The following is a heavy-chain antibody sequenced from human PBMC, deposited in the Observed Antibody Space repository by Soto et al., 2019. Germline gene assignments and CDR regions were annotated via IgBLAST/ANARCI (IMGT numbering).Heavy chain of an antibody. CDR2: IIPIFGTA. V-gene: IGHV1-69*06. D-gene: IGHD3-16*01. CDR3: AREGGLGNRRPGYYYGMDV. Sequence: GASVKVSCKASGGTFSSYAISWVRQAPGQGLEWMGGIIPIFGTANYAQKFQGRVTITADKSTSTAYMELSSLRSEDTAVYYCAREGGLGNRRPGYYYGMDVWGQGTTVTVSS. J-gene: IGHJ6*02. CDR1: GGTFSSYA.